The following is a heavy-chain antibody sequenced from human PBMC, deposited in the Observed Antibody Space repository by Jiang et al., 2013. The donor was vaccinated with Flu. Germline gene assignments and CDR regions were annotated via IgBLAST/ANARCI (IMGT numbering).Heavy chain of an antibody. D-gene: IGHD3-9*01. CDR3: ARDSYHFDWFGPFYPYYYGMDV. Sequence: LLESGGGVVQPGRSLRLSCAASGFTFSSYAMHWVRQAPGKGLEWVAVISYDGSNKYYADSVKGRFTISRDNSKNTLYLQMNSLRAEDTAVYYCARDSYHFDWFGPFYPYYYGMDVWGQGTTVTVSS. J-gene: IGHJ6*02. CDR1: GFTFSSYA. V-gene: IGHV3-30-3*01. CDR2: ISYDGSNK.